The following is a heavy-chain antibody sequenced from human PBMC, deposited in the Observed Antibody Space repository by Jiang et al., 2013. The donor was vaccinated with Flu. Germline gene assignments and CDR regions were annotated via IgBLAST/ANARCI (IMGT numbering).Heavy chain of an antibody. J-gene: IGHJ4*02. V-gene: IGHV3-30-3*01. Sequence: QLLESGGSVVQPGRSLRLSCAASGFTFSSYAMHWVRQAPGKGLEWVAVMSYDGSNKYYADSVEGRFSISRDNSKNTLYLQMYSPRTEDTAVYYCARDSSRIRSETFLFYFDYWGQGALVTVSS. CDR3: ARDSSRIRSETFLFYFDY. CDR2: MSYDGSNK. CDR1: GFTFSSYA. D-gene: IGHD3-10*01.